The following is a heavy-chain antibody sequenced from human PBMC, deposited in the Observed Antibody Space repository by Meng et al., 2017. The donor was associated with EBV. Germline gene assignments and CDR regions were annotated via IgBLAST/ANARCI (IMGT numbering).Heavy chain of an antibody. J-gene: IGHJ4*02. Sequence: QVQLVQSGAEVKKPXSSVKVSCRTSGGTFRSDAVSWVRQAPGQGLEWMGGLIPMFGAPNYAQKFQGRVTIIADESTSTHTMELNSLRSEDTAMYYCASESGRGYTPDYWGQGTLVTVSS. CDR1: GGTFRSDA. D-gene: IGHD3-10*01. CDR2: LIPMFGAP. V-gene: IGHV1-69*01. CDR3: ASESGRGYTPDY.